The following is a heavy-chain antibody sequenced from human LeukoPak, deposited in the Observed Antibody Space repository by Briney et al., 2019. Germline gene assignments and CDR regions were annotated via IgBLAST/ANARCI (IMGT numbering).Heavy chain of an antibody. CDR2: ISSNGGST. CDR3: ARGGQQWPSDY. V-gene: IGHV3-64*01. D-gene: IGHD6-19*01. Sequence: PGGSLRLSCAASGFTFSRYAMHWVRQAPGKGLEYVSAISSNGGSTYYANSVKGRFTISRDNSKNTLYLQMGSLRPEDMAVYYCARGGQQWPSDYWGQGTLVTVSP. J-gene: IGHJ4*02. CDR1: GFTFSRYA.